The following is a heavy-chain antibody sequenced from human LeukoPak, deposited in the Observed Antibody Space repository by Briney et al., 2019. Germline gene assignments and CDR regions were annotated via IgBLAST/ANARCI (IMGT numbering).Heavy chain of an antibody. CDR2: IYSGGST. Sequence: GGSLRLSCAASGFTVSGNYMSWVRQAPGKGLEWVSVIYSGGSTYYADSVKGRFTISRDNSKNTLYLQMNSLRAEDTAVYYCASHHPYYYGSGSYYRDYYYYYMDVWGKGTTVTISS. J-gene: IGHJ6*03. D-gene: IGHD3-10*01. CDR3: ASHHPYYYGSGSYYRDYYYYYMDV. CDR1: GFTVSGNY. V-gene: IGHV3-66*04.